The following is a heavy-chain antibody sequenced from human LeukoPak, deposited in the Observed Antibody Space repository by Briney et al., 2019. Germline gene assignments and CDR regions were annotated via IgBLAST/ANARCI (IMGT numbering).Heavy chain of an antibody. CDR2: IVPIFDTA. CDR3: ARAFRGSYRRAAEYFQH. Sequence: GSSVKVSCKASGRTFSSYTITWVRQAPGQGLEWMGGIVPIFDTANYAQKFQGRVTITADKSTSTAYMELSSLRSEDTAVYYCARAFRGSYRRAAEYFQHWGQGTLVTVFS. D-gene: IGHD1-26*01. CDR1: GRTFSSYT. J-gene: IGHJ1*01. V-gene: IGHV1-69*06.